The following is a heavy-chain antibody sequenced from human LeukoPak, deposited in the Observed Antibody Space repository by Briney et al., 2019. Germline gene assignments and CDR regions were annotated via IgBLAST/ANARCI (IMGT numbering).Heavy chain of an antibody. CDR2: IIPIFGTA. V-gene: IGHV1-69*05. J-gene: IGHJ3*02. D-gene: IGHD2-15*01. CDR3: AREPQIVVVVAATGIGAFDI. Sequence: SVKVSCKAPGGTFSSYAISWVRQAPGQGLEWMGGIIPIFGTANYAQKFQGRVTITTDESTSTAYMELSSLRSEDTAVYYCAREPQIVVVVAATGIGAFDIWGQGTMVTVSS. CDR1: GGTFSSYA.